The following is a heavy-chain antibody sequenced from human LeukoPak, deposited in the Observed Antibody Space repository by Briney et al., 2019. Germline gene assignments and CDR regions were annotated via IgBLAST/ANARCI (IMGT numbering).Heavy chain of an antibody. CDR2: INHSGST. V-gene: IGHV4-34*01. Sequence: SETLSLTCAVYGGSFSGYYWSWIRQPPGKGLEWIGEINHSGSTNYNPSLKSRVTMSVDTSKNQFSLKLSSVTAADTAVYYCARGKVVVVPALYYYGMDVWGQGTTVTVSS. CDR3: ARGKVVVVPALYYYGMDV. J-gene: IGHJ6*02. CDR1: GGSFSGYY. D-gene: IGHD2-2*01.